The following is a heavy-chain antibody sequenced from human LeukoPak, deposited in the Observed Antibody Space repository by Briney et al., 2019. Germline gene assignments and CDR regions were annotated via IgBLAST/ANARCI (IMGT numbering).Heavy chain of an antibody. J-gene: IGHJ4*02. V-gene: IGHV3-53*01. Sequence: PGGSLRLSCAVSGFTVSSNYMSWVRQAPGKGLEWVSVLSSGGSAYYADFLKGRFTISRDNSKNTLYLEMNSLSPDDTAVYYCARGVEPLAANTLAYWGQGTLVTVSS. CDR2: LSSGGSA. CDR1: GFTVSSNY. CDR3: ARGVEPLAANTLAY. D-gene: IGHD1-14*01.